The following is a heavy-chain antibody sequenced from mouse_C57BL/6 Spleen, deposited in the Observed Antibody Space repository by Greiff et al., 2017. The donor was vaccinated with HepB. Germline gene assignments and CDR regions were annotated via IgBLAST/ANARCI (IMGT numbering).Heavy chain of an antibody. D-gene: IGHD4-1*01. V-gene: IGHV5-17*01. CDR1: GFTFSDYG. CDR3: ARPGTGSYAMDY. CDR2: ISSGSSTI. Sequence: DVQLQESGGGLVKPGGSLKLSCAASGFTFSDYGMHWVRQAPEKGLEWVAYISSGSSTIYYADTVKGRFTISRDNAKNTLFLQMTSLRSEDTAMYYCARPGTGSYAMDYWGQGTSVTVSS. J-gene: IGHJ4*01.